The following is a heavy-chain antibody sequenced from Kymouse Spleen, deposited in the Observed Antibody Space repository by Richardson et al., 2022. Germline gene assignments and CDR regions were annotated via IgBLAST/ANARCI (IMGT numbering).Heavy chain of an antibody. V-gene: IGHV4-34*01. D-gene: IGHD6-19*01. CDR3: ARGLRAVAFNWFDP. CDR2: INHSGST. CDR1: GGSFSGYY. Sequence: QVQLQQWGAGLLKPSETLSLTCAVYGGSFSGYYWSWIRQPPGKGLEWIGEINHSGSTNYNPSLKSRVTISVDTSKNQFSLKLSSVTAADTAVYYCARGLRAVAFNWFDPWGQGTLVTVSS. J-gene: IGHJ5*02.